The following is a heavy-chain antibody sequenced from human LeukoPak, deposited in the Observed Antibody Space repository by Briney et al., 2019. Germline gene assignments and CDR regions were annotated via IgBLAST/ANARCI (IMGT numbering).Heavy chain of an antibody. D-gene: IGHD3-10*01. J-gene: IGHJ4*02. Sequence: PGGSLRLPCAASGFTVSSNYMSWVRQAPGKGLERVSVIYGGGTSYYADSVKGRFTISRDNSKNTLYLPMNSLRAEDSAVYYCARDSYGSGTYYHGYWGQGTLVTVSS. CDR3: ARDSYGSGTYYHGY. CDR2: IYGGGTS. CDR1: GFTVSSNY. V-gene: IGHV3-66*01.